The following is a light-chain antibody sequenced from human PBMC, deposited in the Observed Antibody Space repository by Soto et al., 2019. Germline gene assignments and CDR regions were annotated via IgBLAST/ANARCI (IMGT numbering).Light chain of an antibody. CDR3: SSFTSSSTDV. Sequence: ALTQPASVSGSLGQSITISCTGTSSDIGGYNFVSWYRHHPGKAPKLMIYEVTNRPSGVSNRFSGSRSGNTASLTISWLQAEDEGDYYCSSFTSSSTDVFGTGTKVTVL. CDR2: EVT. CDR1: SSDIGGYNF. J-gene: IGLJ1*01. V-gene: IGLV2-14*01.